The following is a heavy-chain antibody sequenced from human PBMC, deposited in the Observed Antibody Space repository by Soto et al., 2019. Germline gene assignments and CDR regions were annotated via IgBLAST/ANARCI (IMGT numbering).Heavy chain of an antibody. V-gene: IGHV5-51*01. Sequence: GESLKISCQGSGYSFTSYWIGWVRQMPGKGLEWMGIIYPGDSDTRYSPSFQGQVTISADKSISTAYLQWSSLKASDTAMYYCARKGYCSGGSCFGYYGMDVWGQGTTVTVSS. CDR3: ARKGYCSGGSCFGYYGMDV. D-gene: IGHD2-15*01. J-gene: IGHJ6*02. CDR2: IYPGDSDT. CDR1: GYSFTSYW.